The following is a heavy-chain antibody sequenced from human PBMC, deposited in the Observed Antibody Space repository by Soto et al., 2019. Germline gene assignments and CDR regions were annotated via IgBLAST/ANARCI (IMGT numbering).Heavy chain of an antibody. V-gene: IGHV3-23*01. Sequence: EVQLLESGGGLVQPGGSLRLSCAASGFTFSSYAMSWVRQAPGKGLEWVSAISGSGGSTYYADSVKGRFTISRDNSKNTLYLQMNSLRAEDTAVYYCAKSGYCSGGSCYSGLYYYYYDYMDVWGKGTTVTVSS. CDR1: GFTFSSYA. D-gene: IGHD2-15*01. J-gene: IGHJ6*03. CDR2: ISGSGGST. CDR3: AKSGYCSGGSCYSGLYYYYYDYMDV.